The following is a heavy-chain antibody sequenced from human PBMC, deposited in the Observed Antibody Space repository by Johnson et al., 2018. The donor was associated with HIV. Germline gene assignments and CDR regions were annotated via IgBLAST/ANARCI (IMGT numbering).Heavy chain of an antibody. CDR1: GFTFDHYP. CDR2: VTQSSGEI. V-gene: IGHV3-9*01. D-gene: IGHD6-13*01. CDR3: ARHWAAAGRDAFDI. Sequence: EVQLVESGGGLVQPGRSLRLSCAASGFTFDHYPMHWVRQVPGKGLEWVPGVTQSSGEIVYADSVKGRFTVSRDNAKKSLYLQMNSLRAEDTAVYYCARHWAAAGRDAFDIWGQGTKVTVSS. J-gene: IGHJ3*02.